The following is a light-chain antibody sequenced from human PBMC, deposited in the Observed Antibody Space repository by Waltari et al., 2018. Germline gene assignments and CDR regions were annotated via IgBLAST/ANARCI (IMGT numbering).Light chain of an antibody. CDR2: DIL. Sequence: QSALTQPASVSGSPGQSITLSCTGTDSDIGAYDYVSWFQQNPGNAPKLLIYDILERPSGVPVRFAGSKSANTASLTISGLQAEDEAIYYCASYAGRTTLIFGGGTKLTVL. J-gene: IGLJ2*01. CDR3: ASYAGRTTLI. V-gene: IGLV2-23*02. CDR1: DSDIGAYDY.